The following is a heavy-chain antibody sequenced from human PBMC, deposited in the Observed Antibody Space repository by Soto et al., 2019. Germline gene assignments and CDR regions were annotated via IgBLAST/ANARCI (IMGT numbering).Heavy chain of an antibody. CDR2: IWYDGSNK. CDR3: ARDRGVAYYYYGMDV. D-gene: IGHD2-15*01. CDR1: GFTFSSYG. Sequence: QVQLVESGGGVVQPGRSLRVSCAASGFTFSSYGRHWVRQAPGKGLEWGAVIWYDGSNKYYADSVKGRFTISRDNSKNTLYLQMNSLRAEDTAVYYCARDRGVAYYYYGMDVWGQGTTVTVSS. V-gene: IGHV3-33*01. J-gene: IGHJ6*02.